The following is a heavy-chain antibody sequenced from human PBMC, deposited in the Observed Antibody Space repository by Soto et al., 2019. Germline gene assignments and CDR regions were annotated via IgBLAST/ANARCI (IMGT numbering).Heavy chain of an antibody. V-gene: IGHV1-69*01. CDR3: ARDSGAKLSSS. D-gene: IGHD6-13*01. CDR1: GGTFSSHR. J-gene: IGHJ4*02. CDR2: IVPIYRTA. Sequence: QVQLVQSGAEVKKPGSSVKVSCNASGGTFSSHRINWVRQAPGQGLEWVGGIVPIYRTADYAQKFQGRVTITADESARTGYRELRSLKSQDTAVYYGARDSGAKLSSSWGQGTLVTVSS.